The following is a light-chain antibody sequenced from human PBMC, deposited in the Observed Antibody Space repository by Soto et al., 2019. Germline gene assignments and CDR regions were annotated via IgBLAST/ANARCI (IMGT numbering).Light chain of an antibody. J-gene: IGKJ4*01. CDR2: GAS. CDR3: PQYGSSPS. V-gene: IGKV3-20*01. Sequence: EIVLTQSPGTLSLSPGERATLSCRAGQSVSSSYLAWYQQKPGQAPRLLMYGASSRVTGIPDRFSGSGSGTDFTLTISRLEPEDFAVYYCPQYGSSPSFGGGTKVEIK. CDR1: QSVSSSY.